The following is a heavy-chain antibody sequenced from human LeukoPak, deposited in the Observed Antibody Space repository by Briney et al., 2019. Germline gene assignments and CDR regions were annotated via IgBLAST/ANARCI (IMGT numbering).Heavy chain of an antibody. D-gene: IGHD5-18*01. Sequence: SVKVSCKASGGTFSSYAISWVRQAPGQGLEWMGGIIPIFGTANYAQKFQGRVTITADESTSAAYMELSSLRSEDTAVYYCASPEGGYSYGYVYWGQGTLVTVSS. CDR2: IIPIFGTA. CDR3: ASPEGGYSYGYVY. J-gene: IGHJ4*02. V-gene: IGHV1-69*13. CDR1: GGTFSSYA.